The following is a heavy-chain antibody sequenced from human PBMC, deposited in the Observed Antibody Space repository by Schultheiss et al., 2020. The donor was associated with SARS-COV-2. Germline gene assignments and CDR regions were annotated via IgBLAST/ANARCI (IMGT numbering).Heavy chain of an antibody. CDR1: GFTFSSYS. J-gene: IGHJ6*02. CDR3: AREGSSGLYYYYYGMDV. Sequence: GGSLRLSCAASGFTFSSYSMNWVRQAPGKGLEWVSSISSSSSYIYYADSVKGRFTISRDNSKNTLYLQMNSLRAEDTAVYYCAREGSSGLYYYYYGMDVWGQGTTVTVSS. CDR2: ISSSSSYI. V-gene: IGHV3-21*01. D-gene: IGHD6-19*01.